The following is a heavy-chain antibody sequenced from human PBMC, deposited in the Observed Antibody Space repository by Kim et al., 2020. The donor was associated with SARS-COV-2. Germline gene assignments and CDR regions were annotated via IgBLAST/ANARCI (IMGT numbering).Heavy chain of an antibody. V-gene: IGHV7-4-1*02. J-gene: IGHJ4*02. D-gene: IGHD3-10*01. CDR3: ARRGFGSGSHYLDY. Sequence: ASVKVSCKASGYTFTTYAIHWVRQAPGQGLEWMGGISTNTGNPTYAQAFAGRLVFSLDTSVNTAYLEISSLKAEDTAIYYCARRGFGSGSHYLDYWGQGT. CDR1: GYTFTTYA. CDR2: ISTNTGNP.